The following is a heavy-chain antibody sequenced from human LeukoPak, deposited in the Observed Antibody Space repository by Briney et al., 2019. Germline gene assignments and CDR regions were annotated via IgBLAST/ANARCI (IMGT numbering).Heavy chain of an antibody. CDR3: ATSPGRGMVVTAMGSRYFDL. Sequence: GASVTVSCTVSGYTLTELSMHWVRQAPGKGLEWMGGFDPEDGETIYAQKFQGRVTMTEDTSTDTAYMELSSLRSEDTAVYYCATSPGRGMVVTAMGSRYFDLWGRGTLVTVSS. CDR1: GYTLTELS. J-gene: IGHJ2*01. D-gene: IGHD2-21*02. V-gene: IGHV1-24*01. CDR2: FDPEDGET.